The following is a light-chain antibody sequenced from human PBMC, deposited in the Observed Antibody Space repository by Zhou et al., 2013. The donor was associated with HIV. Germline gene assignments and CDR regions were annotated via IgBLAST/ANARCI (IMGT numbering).Light chain of an antibody. CDR3: QQYNNWPPCS. J-gene: IGKJ2*04. CDR1: QVISTY. CDR2: GAS. V-gene: IGKV1-8*01. Sequence: AIRITQSPSSLSASTGDRVTITCRASQVISTYLAWYEQKPGKAPKLLIYGASTLQSGIPSRFTGSGSGSDFTLTIDSLQSEDFAVYYCQQYNNWPPCSFGQGTKLEIK.